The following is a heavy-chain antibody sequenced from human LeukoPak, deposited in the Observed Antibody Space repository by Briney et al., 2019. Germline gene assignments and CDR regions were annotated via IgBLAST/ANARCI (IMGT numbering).Heavy chain of an antibody. CDR3: ARSSILRGVKGNFFDY. V-gene: IGHV3-30-3*01. J-gene: IGHJ4*02. CDR2: ISDDGSNK. D-gene: IGHD3-10*01. Sequence: GGSLRLSCPASGFTFSSYAIHWVRQAPGKGLEGVAVISDDGSNKYYADSVKGRFTISRDNSQNTLFLQMNSLRAEDTAVYYCARSSILRGVKGNFFDYWGQGTLVTVSS. CDR1: GFTFSSYA.